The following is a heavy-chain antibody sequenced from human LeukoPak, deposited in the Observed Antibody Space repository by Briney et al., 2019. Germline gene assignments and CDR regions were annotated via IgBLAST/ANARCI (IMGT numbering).Heavy chain of an antibody. J-gene: IGHJ3*02. D-gene: IGHD3-3*01. CDR2: IIPIFGTA. CDR3: ARALRFLEWFVDAFDI. CDR1: GGTFSSYA. V-gene: IGHV1-69*01. Sequence: ASVKVSCKASGGTFSSYAISWVRQAPGQGLEWMGGIIPIFGTANYAQKFQGRVTITADESTSTAYMELSSLRSEDTAVYYCARALRFLEWFVDAFDIWGQGTMVTVSS.